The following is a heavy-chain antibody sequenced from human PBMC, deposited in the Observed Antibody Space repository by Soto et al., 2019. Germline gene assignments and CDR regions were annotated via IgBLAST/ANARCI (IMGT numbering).Heavy chain of an antibody. CDR3: SRLVV. D-gene: IGHD2-15*01. Sequence: GGSLRLSCAASGFNFSGSVIHWVRQASGKGLEWVGRIRSKANNYATGYAASVKGRFTISRDDSKNTAYLQMNSLKSEDTAVYYCSRLVVWGQGSLVTVSS. J-gene: IGHJ4*02. CDR1: GFNFSGSV. CDR2: IRSKANNYAT. V-gene: IGHV3-73*01.